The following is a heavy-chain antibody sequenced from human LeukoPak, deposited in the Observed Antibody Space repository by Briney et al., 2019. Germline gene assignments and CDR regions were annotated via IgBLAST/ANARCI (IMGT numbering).Heavy chain of an antibody. CDR2: ISGSAYST. CDR1: GFTFSSYA. CDR3: AKETVAAPPIDY. V-gene: IGHV3-23*01. Sequence: PGGSLRLSCAASGFTFSSYAMSWVRQAPGKGLEWVSAISGSAYSTYYADSVKGRFTISRDNSKNTLYLQMNSLRAEDTAVYYRAKETVAAPPIDYWGQGTLVTVSS. J-gene: IGHJ4*02. D-gene: IGHD6-19*01.